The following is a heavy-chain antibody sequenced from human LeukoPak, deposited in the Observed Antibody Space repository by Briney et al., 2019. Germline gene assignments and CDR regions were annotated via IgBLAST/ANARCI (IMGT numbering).Heavy chain of an antibody. D-gene: IGHD3-10*01. J-gene: IGHJ5*02. CDR2: IWYDGSIK. CDR1: GFTFSSYG. Sequence: GGSLRLSCAASGFTFSSYGMHWVRQAPGKGLQWVALIWYDGSIKHYADSVKGRFTISRDNSKKTLYLQMNSLRAEDTAVYYCARERGDILMPNWFDPWGQGTLVTVSS. V-gene: IGHV3-33*01. CDR3: ARERGDILMPNWFDP.